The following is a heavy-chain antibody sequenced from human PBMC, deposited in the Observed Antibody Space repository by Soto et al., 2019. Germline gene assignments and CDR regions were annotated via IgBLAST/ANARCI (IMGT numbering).Heavy chain of an antibody. D-gene: IGHD3-16*02. V-gene: IGHV3-30*18. CDR3: AKDFYDYVWGSYRYYYYGMDV. CDR2: ISYDGSNK. Sequence: SLRLACAASGFTFSSYGMHWVRQALGKGLEWVAVISYDGSNKYYADSVKGRFTISRDNSKNTLYLQMNSLRAEDTAVYYCAKDFYDYVWGSYRYYYYGMDVWGQGTTVTV. CDR1: GFTFSSYG. J-gene: IGHJ6*02.